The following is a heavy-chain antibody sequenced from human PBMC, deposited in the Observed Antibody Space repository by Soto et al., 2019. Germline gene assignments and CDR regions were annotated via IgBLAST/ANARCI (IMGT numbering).Heavy chain of an antibody. D-gene: IGHD5-12*01. V-gene: IGHV1-69*13. J-gene: IGHJ5*02. Sequence: ASVKVSCKASGGTFSSYAISWVRQAPGQGLEWMGGIIPIFGTANYAQKFQGRVTITADESTSTAYMELSSLRSEDTAVYYCARGGRALIVATITNWFDPWGQGTLVTVYS. CDR1: GGTFSSYA. CDR2: IIPIFGTA. CDR3: ARGGRALIVATITNWFDP.